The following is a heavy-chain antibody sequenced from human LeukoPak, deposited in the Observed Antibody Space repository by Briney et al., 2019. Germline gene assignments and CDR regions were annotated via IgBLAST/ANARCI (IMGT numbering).Heavy chain of an antibody. CDR3: ARAAWGGSSSWYPLDY. V-gene: IGHV4-31*03. CDR2: IYYSGST. D-gene: IGHD6-13*01. J-gene: IGHJ4*02. Sequence: PSETLSLTCTVSGGSISSGGYYWSWIRQHPGKGLEWIGYIYYSGSTYYNPSPKSRVTISVDTSKNQFSLKLSSVTAADTAVYYCARAAWGGSSSWYPLDYWGQGTLVTVSS. CDR1: GGSISSGGYY.